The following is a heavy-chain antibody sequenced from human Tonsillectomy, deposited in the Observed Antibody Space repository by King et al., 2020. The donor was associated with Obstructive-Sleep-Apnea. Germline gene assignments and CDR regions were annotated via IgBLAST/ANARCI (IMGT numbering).Heavy chain of an antibody. Sequence: QLQESGPGLVKPSDTLSLTCAVSGYSISSSNWWGWIRQPPGKGLEWIGYIYYSGSTYYNPSLKSRVTMSVDTSKNQFSLKLSSVTAVDTAVYYCARTLEAVVMSPVGYWGQGTLVTVSS. CDR3: ARTLEAVVMSPVGY. CDR1: GYSISSSNW. CDR2: IYYSGST. J-gene: IGHJ4*02. D-gene: IGHD4-23*01. V-gene: IGHV4-28*01.